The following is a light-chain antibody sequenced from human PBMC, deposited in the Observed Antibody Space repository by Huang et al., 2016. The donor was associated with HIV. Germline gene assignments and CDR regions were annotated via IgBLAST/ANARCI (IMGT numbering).Light chain of an antibody. CDR3: QQYQDWPPWT. CDR1: QNIKTN. J-gene: IGKJ1*01. V-gene: IGKV3-15*01. CDR2: DSS. Sequence: EVVMTQSPATLSVSPGEGATLSCRASQNIKTNLAWYQQKPGQAPRLLIYDSSRRDTGIPARFSGSGSWTEFTLIISSLQSEDYAVYYCQQYQDWPPWTFGQGTKVEIK.